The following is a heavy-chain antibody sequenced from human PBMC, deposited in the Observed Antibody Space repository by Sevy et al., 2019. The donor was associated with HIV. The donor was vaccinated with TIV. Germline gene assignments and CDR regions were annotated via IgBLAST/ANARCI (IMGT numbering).Heavy chain of an antibody. CDR3: ARDKLEGGTMVQDNDY. D-gene: IGHD3-10*01. CDR2: INSDGTYT. J-gene: IGHJ4*02. CDR1: GFSFSSYW. V-gene: IGHV3-74*03. Sequence: GGCLRLSCAASGFSFSSYWMHWVRQVPGKGLVWISRINSDGTYTKYGDSAKGRFTISRDNAKNMLYLQMDSLRAEDTAVYISARDKLEGGTMVQDNDYWGQGTLVTVSS.